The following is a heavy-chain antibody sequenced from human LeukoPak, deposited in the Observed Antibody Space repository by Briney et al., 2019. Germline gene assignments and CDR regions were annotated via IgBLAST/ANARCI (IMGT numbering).Heavy chain of an antibody. J-gene: IGHJ6*03. CDR2: IFYNEGT. Sequence: SETLSLTCTVSSGSFRTYYWSWIRQPPGKGLEWIGYIFYNEGTSYNPSLKSRVTISVDTSKNQFSLKLTSVTAADTAVYYCARDWGVAATPGYMDVWGKGTTVTISS. V-gene: IGHV4-59*01. D-gene: IGHD3-16*01. CDR3: ARDWGVAATPGYMDV. CDR1: SGSFRTYY.